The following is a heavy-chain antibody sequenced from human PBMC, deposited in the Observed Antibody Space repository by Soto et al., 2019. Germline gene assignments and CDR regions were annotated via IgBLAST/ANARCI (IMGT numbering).Heavy chain of an antibody. Sequence: QVQLQESGPGLVKPSETLSLTCTVSGGSISSYYWSWIRQPPGKGLEWIGYIYYSGSTNYNPSLKSRVTISVDTSKNQYSLKPSSVTAEDTAVYYCARAYGDGSPDFDSWGQGTLVTVSS. D-gene: IGHD4-17*01. CDR3: ARAYGDGSPDFDS. J-gene: IGHJ4*02. CDR2: IYYSGST. CDR1: GGSISSYY. V-gene: IGHV4-59*01.